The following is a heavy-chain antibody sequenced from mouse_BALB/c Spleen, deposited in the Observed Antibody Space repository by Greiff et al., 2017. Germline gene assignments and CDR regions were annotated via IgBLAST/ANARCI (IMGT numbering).Heavy chain of an antibody. CDR1: GFTFSSYA. Sequence: EVQGVESGGGLVKPGGSLKLSCAASGFTFSSYAMSWVRQTPEKRLEWVASISSGGSTYYPDSVKGRFTISRDNARNILYLQMSSLRSEDTAMYYCANRYDDYWGQGTTLTVSS. J-gene: IGHJ2*01. V-gene: IGHV5-6-5*01. CDR3: ANRYDDY. D-gene: IGHD2-14*01. CDR2: ISSGGST.